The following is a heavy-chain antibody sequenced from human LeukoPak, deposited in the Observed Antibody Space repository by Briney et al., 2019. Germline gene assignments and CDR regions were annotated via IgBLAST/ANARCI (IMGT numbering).Heavy chain of an antibody. CDR1: GYTFTSYG. D-gene: IGHD5-24*01. CDR2: ISAYNGNT. CDR3: ARARGGYNYDYFDY. Sequence: GASVKVSCKASGYTFTSYGISWVRQAPGQGLEWMGWISAYNGNTNYAQKLQGRVTMTTDTSTSTAYMELRSLRSDDTAVYYCARARGGYNYDYFDYWGQGALVTVSS. V-gene: IGHV1-18*01. J-gene: IGHJ4*02.